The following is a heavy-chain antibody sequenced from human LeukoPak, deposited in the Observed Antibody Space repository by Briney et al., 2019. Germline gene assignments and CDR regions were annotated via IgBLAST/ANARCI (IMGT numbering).Heavy chain of an antibody. V-gene: IGHV4-59*01. CDR3: ARTEESGYSYRYFGYYYYMDV. Sequence: SETLSLTCTVSGGSIRSYYWSWIRQPPGKGLEWIGFIYYSGSTHYNPSLKSRVTISVDTSKNQFSLKLSSVTAADTAVYYCARTEESGYSYRYFGYYYYMDVWGKGTTVTVSS. CDR1: GGSIRSYY. J-gene: IGHJ6*03. D-gene: IGHD5-18*01. CDR2: IYYSGST.